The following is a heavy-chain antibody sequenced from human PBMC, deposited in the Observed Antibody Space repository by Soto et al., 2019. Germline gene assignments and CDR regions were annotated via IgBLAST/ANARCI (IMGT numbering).Heavy chain of an antibody. CDR3: ARVGGLYDMSSWNYFDY. J-gene: IGHJ4*02. CDR2: VYYSGST. V-gene: IGHV4-59*01. Sequence: PSETLSLTCTVSGGSISSYYWSWIRQPPGKGLEWIGNVYYSGSTNYNPSLKSRVIISVDTSKNQFSLKLSSVTAADTAVYYCARVGGLYDMSSWNYFDYWGQGTLVTVSS. CDR1: GGSISSYY. D-gene: IGHD6-13*01.